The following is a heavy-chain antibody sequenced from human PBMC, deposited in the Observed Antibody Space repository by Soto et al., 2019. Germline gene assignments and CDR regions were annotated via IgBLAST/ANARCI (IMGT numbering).Heavy chain of an antibody. CDR1: GGSISSGGYS. J-gene: IGHJ4*02. CDR3: ARVLTTVTTLDY. D-gene: IGHD4-17*01. V-gene: IGHV4-30-2*01. Sequence: QLQLQEYGSGLVKPSQTLSLTCAVSGGSISSGGYSWSWIRQPPGKGLAWIGYIYHSGSTYYNPSLKSRVTISLDRSKKQFSLKLSSVTAAETAVYYCARVLTTVTTLDYWGQGTLVTVSS. CDR2: IYHSGST.